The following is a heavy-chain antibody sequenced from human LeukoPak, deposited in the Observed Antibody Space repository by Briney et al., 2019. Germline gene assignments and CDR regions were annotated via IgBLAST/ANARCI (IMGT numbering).Heavy chain of an antibody. CDR3: ARGITPPPDQLLTPPQPFDY. CDR2: MYYSGSA. V-gene: IGHV4-39*07. CDR1: GGTISSSSYY. D-gene: IGHD2-2*01. Sequence: SETLSLTCTVSGGTISSSSYYWGWIRQPPGKGLEWIGSMYYSGSAYYNSSLKSRVTISEDTSKIQFSLKLSSVTAADTAVYYCARGITPPPDQLLTPPQPFDYWGQGTLVTVSS. J-gene: IGHJ4*02.